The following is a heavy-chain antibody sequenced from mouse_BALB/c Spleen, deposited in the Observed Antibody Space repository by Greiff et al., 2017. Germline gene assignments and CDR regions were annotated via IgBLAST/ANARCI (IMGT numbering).Heavy chain of an antibody. V-gene: IGHV3-6*02. Sequence: EVKLQESGPGLVKPSQSLSLTCSVTGYSITSGYYWNWIRQFPGNKLEWMGYISYDGSNNYNPSLKNRISITRDTSKNQFFLKLNSVTTEDTATYYCARDEDRGYAMDYWGQGTSVTVSS. CDR2: ISYDGSN. CDR3: ARDEDRGYAMDY. J-gene: IGHJ4*01. D-gene: IGHD3-3*01. CDR1: GYSITSGYY.